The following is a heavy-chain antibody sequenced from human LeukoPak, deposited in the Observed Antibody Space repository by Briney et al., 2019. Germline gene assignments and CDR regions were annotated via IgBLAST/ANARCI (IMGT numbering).Heavy chain of an antibody. V-gene: IGHV4-34*01. D-gene: IGHD4-11*01. J-gene: IGHJ6*02. CDR2: INHSEST. CDR3: ARGHNSNYYYGMDV. Sequence: SETLSLTCAVYGGSFSGYYWSWIRQPPGKGLEWIGEINHSESTNYNPSLKSRVTISVDTSKNQFSLKLSSVTAADTAVYYCARGHNSNYYYGMDVWGQGTTVTVSS. CDR1: GGSFSGYY.